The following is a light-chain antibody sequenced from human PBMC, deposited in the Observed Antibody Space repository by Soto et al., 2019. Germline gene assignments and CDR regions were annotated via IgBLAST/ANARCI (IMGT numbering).Light chain of an antibody. Sequence: QAVLTQPPSVSGAPGQRVTISCTGSSSNIGAGYDVHWYQQLPGTAPKVLIYGNSNRPSGVSDRFSGSKSGTSASLAISGLQAGDEADYYCQSYDSSLSGVVFGGGTQLTVL. V-gene: IGLV1-40*01. CDR2: GNS. J-gene: IGLJ3*02. CDR3: QSYDSSLSGVV. CDR1: SSNIGAGYD.